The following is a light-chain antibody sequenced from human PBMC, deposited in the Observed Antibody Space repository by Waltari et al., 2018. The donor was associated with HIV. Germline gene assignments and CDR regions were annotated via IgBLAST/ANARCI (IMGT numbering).Light chain of an antibody. CDR1: ALPKQY. V-gene: IGLV3-25*03. CDR2: KDS. CDR3: QSADSSGTYVV. Sequence: SYELTQPPSVSVSPGQTARITCSGDALPKQYAYWYQQKPGQAPVLVIYKDSKRPSGSPERVSGSSSGTTVTLTISGVQAEDETDYYCQSADSSGTYVVFGGGTKLTVL. J-gene: IGLJ2*01.